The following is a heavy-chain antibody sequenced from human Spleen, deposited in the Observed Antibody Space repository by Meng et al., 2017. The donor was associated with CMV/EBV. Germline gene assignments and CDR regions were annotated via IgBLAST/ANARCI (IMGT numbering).Heavy chain of an antibody. Sequence: GGSLRLSCAASGFTFSDYSMNWVRQAPGKGLEWVASISRSGTFIYYSDSVKGRFTISRDNANNSLYLQMNSLRNEDTAVYYCARDGSYYDSWSGYYTFDYWGQGTLVTVSS. CDR2: ISRSGTFI. J-gene: IGHJ4*02. CDR1: GFTFSDYS. V-gene: IGHV3-21*01. D-gene: IGHD3-3*01. CDR3: ARDGSYYDSWSGYYTFDY.